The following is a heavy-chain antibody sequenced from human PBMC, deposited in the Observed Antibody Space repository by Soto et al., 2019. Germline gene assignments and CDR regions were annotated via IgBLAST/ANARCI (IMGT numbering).Heavy chain of an antibody. V-gene: IGHV4-31*03. CDR2: IYYSGST. CDR3: ARDLGCGDYCYYGMDV. CDR1: GGSISSGGYY. J-gene: IGHJ6*02. D-gene: IGHD4-17*01. Sequence: SETLFLTCTVSGGSISSGGYYWSWIRQHPGKGLEWIGYIYYSGSTYYNPSLKSRVTISVDTSKNQFSLKLSSVTAADTAVYYCARDLGCGDYCYYGMDVWGQGTTVTVSS.